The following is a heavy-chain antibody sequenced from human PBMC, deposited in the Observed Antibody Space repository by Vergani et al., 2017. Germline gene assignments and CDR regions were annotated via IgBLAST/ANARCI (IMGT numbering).Heavy chain of an antibody. CDR2: IYPGDSDT. CDR1: GYSFTSYW. D-gene: IGHD5-12*01. J-gene: IGHJ4*02. CDR3: ARRQGDSGYDEHFDY. V-gene: IGHV5-51*01. Sequence: EVQLVQSGAEVKKPGASLKISCKGSGYSFTSYWIGWVRQMPGKGLECMGIIYPGDSDTRYSPSCQGQVTISADKSISTAYLRWRSLKASDTAIYYCARRQGDSGYDEHFDYWGQGTLVTVSS.